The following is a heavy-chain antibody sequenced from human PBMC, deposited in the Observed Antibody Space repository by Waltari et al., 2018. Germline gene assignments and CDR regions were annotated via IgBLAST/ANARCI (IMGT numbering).Heavy chain of an antibody. CDR1: GFPFSSHA. Sequence: EVQLLESGGNLVQPGGSVRASCATSGFPFSSHAMSWVRQAPGNGLPCVSTISGSGRTTYYADSVKGRFAISRDNSKNTSFLQMDSLRADDTAIYWCAKDRYADFVTGDFDKWGQGTLVTVSS. V-gene: IGHV3-23*01. CDR3: AKDRYADFVTGDFDK. J-gene: IGHJ4*02. D-gene: IGHD3-16*02. CDR2: ISGSGRTT.